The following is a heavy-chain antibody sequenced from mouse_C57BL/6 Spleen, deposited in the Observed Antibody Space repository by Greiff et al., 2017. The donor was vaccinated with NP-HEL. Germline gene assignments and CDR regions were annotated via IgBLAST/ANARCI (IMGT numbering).Heavy chain of an antibody. CDR3: VSAPPHVWFAH. Sequence: EVKLMESGPGLVKHSQSLSLTCSVTGYSITSGYYWNWIRQFPGNKLEWMGYISYDGSNNYNPSLKNRISITRDTSKNQFFLKLNSVTTEDTATYYRVSAPPHVWFAHCGQGTLVTVSA. J-gene: IGHJ3*01. V-gene: IGHV3-6*01. CDR2: ISYDGSN. CDR1: GYSITSGYY.